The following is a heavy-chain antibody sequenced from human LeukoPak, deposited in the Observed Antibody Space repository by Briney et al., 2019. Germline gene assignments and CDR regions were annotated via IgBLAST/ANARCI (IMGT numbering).Heavy chain of an antibody. Sequence: PGGSLRLSCAASGFTFSSYGMHWVRQAPGKGLEWVAVIWYDGSNKYYADSVKGRFTISRDNSKNTLYLQMNSLRAEDTAVYYCAREATVVTYYYYYYMDVWGKGTTVTVSS. V-gene: IGHV3-33*01. J-gene: IGHJ6*03. CDR2: IWYDGSNK. CDR1: GFTFSSYG. D-gene: IGHD4-23*01. CDR3: AREATVVTYYYYYYMDV.